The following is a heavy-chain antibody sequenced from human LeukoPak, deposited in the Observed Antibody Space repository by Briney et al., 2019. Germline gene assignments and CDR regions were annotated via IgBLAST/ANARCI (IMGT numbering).Heavy chain of an antibody. CDR1: GLTFSSYG. J-gene: IGHJ4*02. Sequence: GGSLRLSCAASGLTFSSYGMHWVRQAPGKGLEWVAVIWYDGSNKYYADSVKGRFTISRDNSKNTLYLQMNSLRAGDTAVYYCAKSVTWRYYFDYWGQGTLVTVSS. CDR3: AKSVTWRYYFDY. CDR2: IWYDGSNK. V-gene: IGHV3-33*06. D-gene: IGHD2-21*02.